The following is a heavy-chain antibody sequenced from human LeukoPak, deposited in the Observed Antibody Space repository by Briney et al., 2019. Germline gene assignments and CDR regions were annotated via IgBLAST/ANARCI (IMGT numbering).Heavy chain of an antibody. V-gene: IGHV1-8*03. CDR1: GGTFSSYA. Sequence: VASVKVSCKASGGTFSSYAISWVRQAPGQGLEWMGWMNPNSGNTGYAQKFQGRVTITRNTSISTAYMELSSLRSEDTAVYYCARVIYGAFDIWGQGTMVTVSS. CDR3: ARVIYGAFDI. D-gene: IGHD4-17*01. J-gene: IGHJ3*02. CDR2: MNPNSGNT.